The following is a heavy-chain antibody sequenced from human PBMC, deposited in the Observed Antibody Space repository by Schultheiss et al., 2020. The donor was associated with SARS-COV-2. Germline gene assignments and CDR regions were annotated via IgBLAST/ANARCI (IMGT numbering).Heavy chain of an antibody. Sequence: SSSSYYWGWIRQPPGKGLEWVSAISGSGGSTYYADSVKGRFTISRDNSKNTLYLQMNSLRAEDTAVYYCARGQLDFDYWGQGSLVTVSS. V-gene: IGHV3-23*01. CDR1: SSSSYY. CDR2: ISGSGGST. D-gene: IGHD1-1*01. CDR3: ARGQLDFDY. J-gene: IGHJ4*02.